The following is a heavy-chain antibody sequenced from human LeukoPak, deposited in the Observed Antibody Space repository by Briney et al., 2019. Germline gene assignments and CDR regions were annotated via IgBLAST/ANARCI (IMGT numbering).Heavy chain of an antibody. CDR3: ARVSVTTGYYFDY. CDR2: MNPNSGNT. J-gene: IGHJ4*02. CDR1: GYTFTSYD. V-gene: IGHV1-8*01. Sequence: ASVKVSCKASGYTFTSYDINWVRQATGQGLEWMGWMNPNSGNTGYAQKFQGRVTMTRNTSISTAYMELSSLRSEDTAVYYCARVSVTTGYYFDYWGQGTLVTVSS. D-gene: IGHD4-17*01.